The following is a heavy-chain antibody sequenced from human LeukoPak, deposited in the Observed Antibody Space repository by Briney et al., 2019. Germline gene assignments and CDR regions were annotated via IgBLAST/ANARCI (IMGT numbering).Heavy chain of an antibody. CDR3: AKGGSGWYSIGY. D-gene: IGHD6-19*01. J-gene: IGHJ4*02. V-gene: IGHV3-23*01. Sequence: PGGSLRLSCAASDFTFSSYAMSWVRQAPGKGLEWVSAISGSGGSTYYADSVKGRFTISRDNSKNTLYLQMNSLRAEDTAVYYCAKGGSGWYSIGYWGQGTLVTVSS. CDR2: ISGSGGST. CDR1: DFTFSSYA.